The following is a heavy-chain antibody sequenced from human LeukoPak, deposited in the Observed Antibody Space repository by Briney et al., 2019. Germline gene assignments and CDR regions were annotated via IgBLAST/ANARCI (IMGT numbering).Heavy chain of an antibody. J-gene: IGHJ3*02. Sequence: SETLSLTCTVSGGSISSSSYYWGWIRQPPGKGLEWIGSIYYSGSTYYNPSLKSRVTISVDTSKNQFSLKLSSVTAADTAVYYCARSGGMMEGTDAFDIWGQGTMVTVSS. CDR2: IYYSGST. V-gene: IGHV4-39*07. CDR1: GGSISSSSYY. D-gene: IGHD3-16*01. CDR3: ARSGGMMEGTDAFDI.